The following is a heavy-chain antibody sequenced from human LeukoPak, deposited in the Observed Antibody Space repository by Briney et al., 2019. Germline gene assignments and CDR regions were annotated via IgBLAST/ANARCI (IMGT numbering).Heavy chain of an antibody. CDR3: ARGDCSGGSCYLSLTTIDY. J-gene: IGHJ4*02. Sequence: GGSLRLSCAASGFTFSSSWMTWVRQAPGKGLEWVASIREDGSEKTSVDSVKGRFTISRDNAKNSLYLQMNSLRAEDTAVYYCARGDCSGGSCYLSLTTIDYWGQGTLVTVSS. V-gene: IGHV3-7*04. CDR1: GFTFSSSW. CDR2: IREDGSEK. D-gene: IGHD2-15*01.